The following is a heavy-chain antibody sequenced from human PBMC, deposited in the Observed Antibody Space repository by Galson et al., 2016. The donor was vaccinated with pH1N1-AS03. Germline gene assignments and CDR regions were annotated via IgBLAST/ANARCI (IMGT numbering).Heavy chain of an antibody. J-gene: IGHJ4*02. D-gene: IGHD3-16*01. CDR2: ISSGNTYI. CDR3: ARGGGYGANFDY. V-gene: IGHV3-21*01. Sequence: SLRLSCAASGFTFSSYSMNWVRQAPGKGLEWVSYISSGNTYIHYVDSVKGRFTISRDNAKNSLYLQMNSLRAADTAVYYCARGGGYGANFDYWGRGTLVTV. CDR1: GFTFSSYS.